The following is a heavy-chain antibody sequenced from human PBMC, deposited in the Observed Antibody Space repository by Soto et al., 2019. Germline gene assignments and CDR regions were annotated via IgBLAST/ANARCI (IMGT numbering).Heavy chain of an antibody. CDR2: ISYDGSNK. V-gene: IGHV3-30-3*01. D-gene: IGHD3-10*01. Sequence: AGGSLRLSCAASGFTFSSYAMHWVRQAPGKGLEWVAVISYDGSNKYYADSVKGRFTISRDNSKNTLYLQMNSLRAEDTAVYYCARDDGVYYGSGSYFAFDIWGQGTMVTVS. CDR1: GFTFSSYA. CDR3: ARDDGVYYGSGSYFAFDI. J-gene: IGHJ3*02.